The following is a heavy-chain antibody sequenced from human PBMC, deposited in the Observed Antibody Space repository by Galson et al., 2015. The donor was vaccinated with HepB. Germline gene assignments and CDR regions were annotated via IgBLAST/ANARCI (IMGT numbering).Heavy chain of an antibody. CDR3: ARGRAAIGYCSGGSCYYRGYYGMDV. CDR2: ISSSSSTI. Sequence: SLRLSCAASGFTFSSYSMNWVRQAPGKGLEWVSYISSSSSTIYYADSVKGRFTISRDNAKNSLYLQMNSLRDEDTAVYYCARGRAAIGYCSGGSCYYRGYYGMDVWGQGTTVTVSS. V-gene: IGHV3-48*02. J-gene: IGHJ6*02. CDR1: GFTFSSYS. D-gene: IGHD2-15*01.